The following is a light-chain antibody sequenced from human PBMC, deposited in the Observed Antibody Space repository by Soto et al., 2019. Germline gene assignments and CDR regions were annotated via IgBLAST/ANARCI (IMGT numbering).Light chain of an antibody. CDR2: NNN. CDR3: AAWDDSLNGYV. J-gene: IGLJ1*01. CDR1: SSNIGTNA. Sequence: QSVLTQPPSASGTPGHRVTISCSGGSSNIGTNAVNWYQQLPGTAPKLLIYNNNQRPSGVPDRFSGSKSGTSASLAISGLQSEDEADYYCAAWDDSLNGYVFGAGTKVPVL. V-gene: IGLV1-44*01.